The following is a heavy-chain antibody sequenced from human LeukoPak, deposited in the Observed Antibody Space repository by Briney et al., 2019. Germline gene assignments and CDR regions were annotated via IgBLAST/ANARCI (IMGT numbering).Heavy chain of an antibody. J-gene: IGHJ4*02. CDR1: GYTLTSYD. V-gene: IGHV1-8*01. D-gene: IGHD3-22*01. Sequence: ASVKVSCKASGYTLTSYDINWVRQATGQGLEWMGWMNPDSGNTGYAQKFQGRVTMTRNTSISTAYMELSSLRSEDTAVYYCARSLVYDSSGTDYWGQGTLVTVSS. CDR2: MNPDSGNT. CDR3: ARSLVYDSSGTDY.